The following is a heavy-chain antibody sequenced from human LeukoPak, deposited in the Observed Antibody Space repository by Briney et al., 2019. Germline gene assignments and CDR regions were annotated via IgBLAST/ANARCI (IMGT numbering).Heavy chain of an antibody. CDR3: ARLTMVRGVIGFDP. V-gene: IGHV3-23*01. CDR2: IFPSGGEI. D-gene: IGHD3-10*01. Sequence: GGSLRLSFEASGFTFSTFAMIWVRQPPGKGLEWVSSIFPSGGEIHYADSVRGRFTISRDNSKSTLYLQMNSLRAEDTAVYYCARLTMVRGVIGFDPWGQGTLVTVSS. CDR1: GFTFSTFA. J-gene: IGHJ5*02.